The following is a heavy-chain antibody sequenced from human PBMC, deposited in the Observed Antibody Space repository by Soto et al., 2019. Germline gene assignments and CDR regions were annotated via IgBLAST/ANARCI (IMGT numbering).Heavy chain of an antibody. D-gene: IGHD6-13*01. J-gene: IGHJ3*02. CDR1: GGSISSYY. CDR3: ARAEAAGALDI. Sequence: PSETLSLTCTVSGGSISSYYWSWNRQPPGKGLEWIGYIYYSGSTNYNPSLKSRVTLSVDTSKNQFSLKLSSVTAADTAVYYCARAEAAGALDIWGPGTIVTVSS. V-gene: IGHV4-59*01. CDR2: IYYSGST.